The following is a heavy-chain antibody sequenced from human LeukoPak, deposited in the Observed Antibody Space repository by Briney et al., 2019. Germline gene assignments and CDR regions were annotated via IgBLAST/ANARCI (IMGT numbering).Heavy chain of an antibody. CDR3: AREGYSSGYSLVDY. J-gene: IGHJ4*02. D-gene: IGHD3-22*01. Sequence: SETLSLTCTVSGGSISSYYWSWIRQPPGKGLEWIGYIYYSGSTNYNPSLKSRVTISVDTSKNQFSLKLSSVTAADTAVYYCAREGYSSGYSLVDYWGQGTLVTVSS. CDR1: GGSISSYY. CDR2: IYYSGST. V-gene: IGHV4-59*12.